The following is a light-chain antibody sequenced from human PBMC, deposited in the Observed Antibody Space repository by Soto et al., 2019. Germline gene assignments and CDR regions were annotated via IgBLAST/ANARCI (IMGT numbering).Light chain of an antibody. Sequence: IHMTQSPSSLSASIGDRVTITCRASEAISHYLNWYQQKPGKAPKLLIYGASKLQSGVPSRFSGSGSGTDFTLTITSLQGEDFASYYCHQSSSTPLTFGGGTKVEI. V-gene: IGKV1-39*01. CDR3: HQSSSTPLT. CDR2: GAS. J-gene: IGKJ4*01. CDR1: EAISHY.